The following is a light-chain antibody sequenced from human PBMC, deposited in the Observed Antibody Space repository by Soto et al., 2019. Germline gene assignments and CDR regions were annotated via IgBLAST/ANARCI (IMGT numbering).Light chain of an antibody. V-gene: IGKV3D-15*01. CDR1: QSINSD. Sequence: EIVTTQSPATLSVSSGETTRLACRASQSINSDISWYQQKVGQTPRLLIHGASTSATGIAARFSGSGSGTEFTLTISGLQSQDYAVYYCQQRGNWPPGFTFGPGTKVDIK. J-gene: IGKJ3*01. CDR3: QQRGNWPPGFT. CDR2: GAS.